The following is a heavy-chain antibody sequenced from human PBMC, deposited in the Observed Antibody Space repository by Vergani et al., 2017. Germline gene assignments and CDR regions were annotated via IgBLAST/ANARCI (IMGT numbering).Heavy chain of an antibody. J-gene: IGHJ6*02. CDR1: GFTFSSYW. D-gene: IGHD1-1*01. CDR2: IKQDGSEK. CDR3: ARARTGTTEANDPYYYYYGMDV. V-gene: IGHV3-7*04. Sequence: EVQLVESGGGLVQPGGSLRLSCAASGFTFSSYWMSWVRQAPGKGLEWVANIKQDGSEKYYVDSVKGRFTISRDNAKNSLYLQMNSLRAEDTAVYYCARARTGTTEANDPYYYYYGMDVWGQGTTVTVSS.